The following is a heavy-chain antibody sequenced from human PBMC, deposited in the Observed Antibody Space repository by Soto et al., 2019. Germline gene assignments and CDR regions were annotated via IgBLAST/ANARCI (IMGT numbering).Heavy chain of an antibody. Sequence: GGSLRLSCVASRFTFTSYAMSWVRQAPGKGLEWVAAISGSGGATIHADSVKGRLTVSRDNSKNTLYLQMNSRRCEDTAVYYCAKDVDGRSLFRGAFDYWGQGTQVTVSS. CDR1: RFTFTSYA. D-gene: IGHD2-15*01. J-gene: IGHJ4*02. V-gene: IGHV3-23*01. CDR2: ISGSGGAT. CDR3: AKDVDGRSLFRGAFDY.